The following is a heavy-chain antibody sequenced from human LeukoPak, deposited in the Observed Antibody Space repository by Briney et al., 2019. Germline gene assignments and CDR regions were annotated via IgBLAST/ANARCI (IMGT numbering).Heavy chain of an antibody. CDR3: ATRVRGYGDFYYYYYYMDV. J-gene: IGHJ6*03. V-gene: IGHV1-69*06. CDR1: GGIFSSYA. D-gene: IGHD4-17*01. CDR2: IIPIFGTA. Sequence: SVKVSCKASGGIFSSYAISWVRQAPGQGLEWMGGIIPIFGTANYAQKFQGRVTITADKSTSTAYMELSSLRSEDTAVYYCATRVRGYGDFYYYYYYMDVWGKGTTVTVSS.